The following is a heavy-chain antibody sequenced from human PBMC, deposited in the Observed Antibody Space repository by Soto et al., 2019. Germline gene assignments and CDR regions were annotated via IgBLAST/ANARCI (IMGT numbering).Heavy chain of an antibody. CDR2: ISYDGSNK. CDR1: GFTFSSYA. D-gene: IGHD6-19*01. J-gene: IGHJ6*02. V-gene: IGHV3-30-3*01. CDR3: ARGSQWLVHFSYYYGMDV. Sequence: GGSLRLSCAASGFTFSSYAMHWVRQAPGKGLEWVAVISYDGSNKYYADSVKGRFTISRENSKNTLYLQMNSLRAEDTAVYYCARGSQWLVHFSYYYGMDVWGQGTTVTVSS.